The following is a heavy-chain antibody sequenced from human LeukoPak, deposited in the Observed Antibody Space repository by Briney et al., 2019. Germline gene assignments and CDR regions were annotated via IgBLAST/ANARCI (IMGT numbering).Heavy chain of an antibody. J-gene: IGHJ4*02. CDR1: GGSISTGSHY. CDR2: IYISGSS. D-gene: IGHD7-27*01. Sequence: SQTLSLTCTVSGGSISTGSHYWSWIRQPAGKRLEWIGRIYISGSSNYNPLFTSRVTMSLATSKNHLSLTLTSVTATYTSVYSCAGSLSPNWGQIDSWGQGTLVTVSS. V-gene: IGHV4-61*02. CDR3: AGSLSPNWGQIDS.